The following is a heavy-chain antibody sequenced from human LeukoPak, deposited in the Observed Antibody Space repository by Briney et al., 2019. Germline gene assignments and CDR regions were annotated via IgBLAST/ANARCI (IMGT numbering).Heavy chain of an antibody. D-gene: IGHD2-2*01. CDR2: IIPILGIA. CDR1: GGTFSSYA. CDR3: ARDLPAPVVL. J-gene: IGHJ4*02. Sequence: SVTVSCKASGGTFSSYAISWVRQAPGQGLEWMGRIIPILGIANYAQKFQGRVTITADESTSTAYMELSSLRSEDTAVYYCARDLPAPVVLWGQGTLVTVSS. V-gene: IGHV1-69*04.